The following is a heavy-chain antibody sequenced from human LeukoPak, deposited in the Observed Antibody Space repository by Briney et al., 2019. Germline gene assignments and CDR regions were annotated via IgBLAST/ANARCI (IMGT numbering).Heavy chain of an antibody. CDR1: GFTFDSYA. V-gene: IGHV3-23*01. J-gene: IGHJ4*02. D-gene: IGHD5-24*01. CDR2: ISGSGGST. Sequence: TGGSLRLSCAASGFTFDSYAMSWVRQAPGKGLEWVSAISGSGGSTYYADSVKGRFTISRDNSKNTLFLQMNSLRAEDTAIYYCAKDGRGYNPVICWGQGTLVTVSS. CDR3: AKDGRGYNPVIC.